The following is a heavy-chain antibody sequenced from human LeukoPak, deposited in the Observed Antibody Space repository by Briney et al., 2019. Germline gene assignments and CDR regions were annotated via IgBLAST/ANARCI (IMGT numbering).Heavy chain of an antibody. CDR3: ARVGQLAFDY. D-gene: IGHD2-2*01. CDR2: IFYSGST. CDR1: GGSISSSNYY. J-gene: IGHJ4*02. V-gene: IGHV4-39*07. Sequence: SETLSLTCTVSGGSISSSNYYWGWIRQPPGKGLEWIGSIFYSGSTYYNPSLKSRVTILVDTSKNQFSLKLSSVTAADTAVYYCARVGQLAFDYWGQGTLVTVSS.